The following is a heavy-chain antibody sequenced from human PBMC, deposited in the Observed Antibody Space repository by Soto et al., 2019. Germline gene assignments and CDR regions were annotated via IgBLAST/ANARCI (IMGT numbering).Heavy chain of an antibody. J-gene: IGHJ4*02. Sequence: GGSLRLSCAASGFTFSSYAMSWVRQAPGKGLEWVSAISGSGGSTYYADSVKGRFTISRDNSKNTLYLQMNSLRAEDTAVYYCAKEVLWFGESLGGFDYWGQGTLVTVSS. CDR2: ISGSGGST. D-gene: IGHD3-10*01. CDR3: AKEVLWFGESLGGFDY. CDR1: GFTFSSYA. V-gene: IGHV3-23*01.